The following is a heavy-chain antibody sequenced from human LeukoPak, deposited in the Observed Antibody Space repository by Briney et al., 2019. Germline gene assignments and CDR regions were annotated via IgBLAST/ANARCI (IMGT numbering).Heavy chain of an antibody. CDR3: ASELSRGDEGFDY. Sequence: GASVKVSCMTSGYAFSDNYIHWVRQAPGQGLEWMGWINPKTGGTNLAQRFQGRVTMTRDTSTSTVYMELSSLRSEDTAVYYCASELSRGDEGFDYWGQGTLVTVSS. D-gene: IGHD3-10*01. CDR2: INPKTGGT. CDR1: GYAFSDNY. V-gene: IGHV1-2*02. J-gene: IGHJ4*02.